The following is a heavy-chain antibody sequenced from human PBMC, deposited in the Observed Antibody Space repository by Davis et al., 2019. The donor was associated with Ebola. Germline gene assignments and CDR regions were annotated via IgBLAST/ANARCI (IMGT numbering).Heavy chain of an antibody. V-gene: IGHV1-3*01. CDR1: GYIFTSYA. D-gene: IGHD1-20*01. CDR3: ARGITGTPQYYYYYGMDV. Sequence: ASVKVSCKASGYIFTSYAIHWVRQAPGQRLEWMGWINAGNGDTKYSQKFQGRVTITRDTSASTAYMELSSLRSEDTAVYYCARGITGTPQYYYYYGMDVWGQGTTVTVSS. CDR2: INAGNGDT. J-gene: IGHJ6*02.